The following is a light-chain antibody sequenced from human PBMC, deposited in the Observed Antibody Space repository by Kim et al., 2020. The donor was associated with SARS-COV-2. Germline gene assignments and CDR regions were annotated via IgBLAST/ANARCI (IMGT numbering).Light chain of an antibody. CDR1: QSISTY. CDR3: QQSHTAPLLT. V-gene: IGKV1-39*01. CDR2: AAS. J-gene: IGKJ4*01. Sequence: DIQMTQSPSSLSASVGDRVTIACRASQSISTYLNWYQQKPGKAPNLLIYAASSLQSGVPSRFSGSGSGTDFTLTISSLQPEDFETYYCQQSHTAPLLTFGGGTKVDIK.